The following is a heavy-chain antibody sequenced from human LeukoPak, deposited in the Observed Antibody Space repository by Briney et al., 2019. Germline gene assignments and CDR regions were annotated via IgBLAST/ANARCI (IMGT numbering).Heavy chain of an antibody. V-gene: IGHV3-21*01. CDR3: ARVGSSGWYGYYYYYYYMDV. Sequence: PGGSLRLSCAASGFTFSSYSMNWVRQAPGKGLERVSSISSSSSYIYYADSVKGRFTISRDNAKNSLYLQMNSLRAEDTAVYYCARVGSSGWYGYYYYYYYMDVWGKGTTVTVSS. CDR2: ISSSSSYI. D-gene: IGHD6-19*01. CDR1: GFTFSSYS. J-gene: IGHJ6*03.